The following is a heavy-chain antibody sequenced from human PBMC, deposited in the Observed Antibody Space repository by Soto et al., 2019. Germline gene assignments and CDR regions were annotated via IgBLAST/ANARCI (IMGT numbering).Heavy chain of an antibody. V-gene: IGHV3-53*04. CDR2: IYIGGST. CDR1: VFTVSSNY. D-gene: IGHD6-19*01. CDR3: ASVSGWAAPNTKNY. J-gene: IGHJ4*02. Sequence: EVQLVESGGGLVQPGGSLRLACAASVFTVSSNYMRWVRQAPGKELEGVAVIYIGGSTYYADSVKGRFTISRHNSKNTLYLQMNSLRAEDTAVYYCASVSGWAAPNTKNYCGQGTLVTVSS.